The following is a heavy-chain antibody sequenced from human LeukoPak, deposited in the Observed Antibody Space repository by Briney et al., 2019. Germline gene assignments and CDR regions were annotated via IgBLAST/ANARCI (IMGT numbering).Heavy chain of an antibody. V-gene: IGHV3-30*03. D-gene: IGHD7-27*01. CDR3: ARDAGDWGGAFDI. J-gene: IGHJ3*02. CDR1: GFVFSAYG. Sequence: GGSLRLSCVASGFVFSAYGMHWVRQAPGKGLEWVAVISHDGSNAFYADTVKGRIIISRDNSKSTLFLQMNSLRGEDTAVYYCARDAGDWGGAFDIWGQGTMITVSS. CDR2: ISHDGSNA.